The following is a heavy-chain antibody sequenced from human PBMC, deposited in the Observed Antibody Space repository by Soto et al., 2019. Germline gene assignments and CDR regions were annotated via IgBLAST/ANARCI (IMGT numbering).Heavy chain of an antibody. Sequence: GGSLSLSCAASGFTFSSYWMHWVRQAPGKGLVWVSRINSDGSSRSYEDSVKGRFTISRDNAKNTLYLQMNSLRAEDTAVYYCARGGPYCSGGSCYLNYDYGMDVWGQGTTVTVSS. CDR3: ARGGPYCSGGSCYLNYDYGMDV. CDR2: INSDGSSR. CDR1: GFTFSSYW. J-gene: IGHJ6*02. D-gene: IGHD2-15*01. V-gene: IGHV3-74*01.